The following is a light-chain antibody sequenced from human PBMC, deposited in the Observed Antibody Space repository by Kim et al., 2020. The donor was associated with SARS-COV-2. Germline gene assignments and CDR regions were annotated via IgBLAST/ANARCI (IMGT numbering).Light chain of an antibody. J-gene: IGLJ2*01. CDR2: GKN. CDR1: SLRSYY. CDR3: KSRGTSGNVV. Sequence: SELTQDPAVSVALGQTVRITCRGDSLRSYYATWYQQKPGQAPVLVIYGKNNRPSGIPDRFSGSSSGNTASLTITGAQAEDEADYYCKSRGTSGNVVFGGGTQLTVL. V-gene: IGLV3-19*01.